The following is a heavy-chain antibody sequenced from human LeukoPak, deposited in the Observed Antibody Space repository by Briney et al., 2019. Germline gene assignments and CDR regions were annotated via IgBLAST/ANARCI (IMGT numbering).Heavy chain of an antibody. V-gene: IGHV3-73*01. D-gene: IGHD1-26*01. Sequence: GGSLRLSCAASGFTFSDSSIHWVRQASGKGLEWIGLMEKELNGYATAYAASVRGRFTISRDDSQNAAYLQMDSLKTEDTALYYCTRDSGTYNWLDPWGQGTLVTVSS. CDR1: GFTFSDSS. J-gene: IGHJ5*02. CDR2: MEKELNGYAT. CDR3: TRDSGTYNWLDP.